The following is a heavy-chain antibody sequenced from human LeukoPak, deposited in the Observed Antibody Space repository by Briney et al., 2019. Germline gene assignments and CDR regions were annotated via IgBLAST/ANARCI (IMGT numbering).Heavy chain of an antibody. D-gene: IGHD6-13*01. V-gene: IGHV3-23*01. CDR3: AKRPIVAADGTDY. J-gene: IGHJ4*02. Sequence: PGGSLRLSCAASGFTLSNAWMHWVRQAPGKGLEWVSAISGSGGSTFYADSVKGRFTISRDNTKNTLYLQMNSLRGEDTAVYYCAKRPIVAADGTDYWGQGTLVTVSS. CDR1: GFTLSNAW. CDR2: ISGSGGST.